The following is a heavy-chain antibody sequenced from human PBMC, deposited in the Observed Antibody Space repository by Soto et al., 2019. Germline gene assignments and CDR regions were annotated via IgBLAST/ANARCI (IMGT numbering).Heavy chain of an antibody. CDR3: AKDPNDAFDI. CDR2: ISYDGSNK. CDR1: GVTVRSYG. J-gene: IGHJ3*02. V-gene: IGHV3-30*18. Sequence: WGSLGLACAASGVTVRSYGMHWVRQAPGKGLEWVAVISYDGSNKYYADSVKGRFTISRDNSKNTLYLQMTSLRAEDTAVYYCAKDPNDAFDIWGQGTMVTVSS.